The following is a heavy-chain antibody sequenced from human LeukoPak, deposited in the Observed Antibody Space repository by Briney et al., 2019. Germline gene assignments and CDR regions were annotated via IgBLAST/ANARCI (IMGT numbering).Heavy chain of an antibody. CDR2: IKQDGSDK. CDR3: ARLTGTTGFDY. D-gene: IGHD1-1*01. J-gene: IGHJ4*02. Sequence: GGSLRLSCAASGFPFSSYWMSWVRQAPGKGLEWVANIKQDGSDKYYVDSVRGRFTISRDNAKNSLYLQLNSLRADDTAVYYCARLTGTTGFDYWGQGTLVTVSS. V-gene: IGHV3-7*01. CDR1: GFPFSSYW.